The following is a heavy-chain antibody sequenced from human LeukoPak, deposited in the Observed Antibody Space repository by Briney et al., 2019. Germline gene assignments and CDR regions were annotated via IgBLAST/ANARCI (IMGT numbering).Heavy chain of an antibody. D-gene: IGHD1-26*01. CDR3: ARDRLVGAGWYFDL. CDR1: GGSISSYY. Sequence: SSETLSLTCTVSGGSISSYYWSWIRQPPGKGLEWIGYIYYSGSTNYNPSLKSRVTISVDTSKNQFSLKLSSVTAADTAVYYCARDRLVGAGWYFDLWGRGTLVTVSS. V-gene: IGHV4-59*01. CDR2: IYYSGST. J-gene: IGHJ2*01.